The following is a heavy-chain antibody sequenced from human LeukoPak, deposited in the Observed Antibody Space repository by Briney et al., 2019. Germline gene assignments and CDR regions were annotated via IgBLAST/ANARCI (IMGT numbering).Heavy chain of an antibody. Sequence: ASVKVSCKAYGYTFMSHGISWVRQAPGQGLDWMGWISGSSSNTNYAQRLQGRVTMTTDTSTTTAYMELRRLRSDDTAVYYCARATGTWGHDGFDIWGQGTMVTVSS. CDR2: ISGSSSNT. CDR3: ARATGTWGHDGFDI. J-gene: IGHJ3*02. D-gene: IGHD3-16*01. CDR1: GYTFMSHG. V-gene: IGHV1-18*01.